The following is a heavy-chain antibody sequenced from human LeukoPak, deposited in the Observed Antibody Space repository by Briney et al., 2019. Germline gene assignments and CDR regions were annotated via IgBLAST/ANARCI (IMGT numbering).Heavy chain of an antibody. J-gene: IGHJ3*02. CDR3: ARGIAAAPERAFDI. CDR1: GYSISSGYY. Sequence: SETLSLTCTVSGYSISSGYYWGWIRQPPGKGLEWIGSIYHSGSTYYNPSLKSRVTISVDTSKNHFSLKMSSVTAADTAVYYCARGIAAAPERAFDIWGQGTMVTVSS. CDR2: IYHSGST. V-gene: IGHV4-38-2*02. D-gene: IGHD6-13*01.